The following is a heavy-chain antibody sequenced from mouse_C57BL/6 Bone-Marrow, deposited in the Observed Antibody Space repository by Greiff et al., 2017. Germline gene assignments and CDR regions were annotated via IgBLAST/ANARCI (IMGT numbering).Heavy chain of an antibody. CDR3: SRGYYGSSAWFAY. J-gene: IGHJ3*01. Sequence: QVQLQQPGAELVRPGSSVTLSCKASGYTFTSYWMHWVKQRPIQGLEWIGNIDPSDSETHYNQKFKDKATLTVDKSSSTAYMQLSSLTSEDSAVYYCSRGYYGSSAWFAYWGQGTLVTVSA. CDR2: IDPSDSET. V-gene: IGHV1-52*01. CDR1: GYTFTSYW. D-gene: IGHD1-1*01.